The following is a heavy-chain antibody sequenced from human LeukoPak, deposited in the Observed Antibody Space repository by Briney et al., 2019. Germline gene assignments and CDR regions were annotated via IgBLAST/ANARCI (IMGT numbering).Heavy chain of an antibody. CDR3: TRQFDGVGYYPDY. D-gene: IGHD3-22*01. CDR2: IRSKANNYAT. CDR1: GITFSGSA. J-gene: IGHJ4*02. V-gene: IGHV3-73*01. Sequence: GGSLRLSCAASGITFSGSAMHWVRQASGKGLEWVGRIRSKANNYATAYAESLKGRFSVSRDDSKNTAYLYMNNLETEDTAIYYCTRQFDGVGYYPDYWGQGTLVTVSS.